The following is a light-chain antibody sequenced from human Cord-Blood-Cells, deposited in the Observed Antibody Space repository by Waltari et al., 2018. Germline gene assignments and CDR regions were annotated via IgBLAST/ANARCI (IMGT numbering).Light chain of an antibody. CDR3: QQYGSSPPVT. CDR1: QSVSSSY. Sequence: EIVLTQSPGTLSLSPGDRATLSCRASQSVSSSYLAWYQQKPGQAPRLFIYGASSRATGIPDRFSGSGSGTDFTLTISRLEPEDFAVYYCQQYGSSPPVTFGGGTKVEIK. CDR2: GAS. V-gene: IGKV3-20*01. J-gene: IGKJ4*01.